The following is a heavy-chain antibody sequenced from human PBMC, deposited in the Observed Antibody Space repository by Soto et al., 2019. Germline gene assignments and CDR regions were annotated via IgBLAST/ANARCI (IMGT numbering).Heavy chain of an antibody. V-gene: IGHV3-53*01. Sequence: VGSLRLSCAAFGFTISGKKYVAWVRQAPGKGLEWVSALYDLDGSFYAASVKGRFTTSSDSSKTTVYLQMNDLRPDDTAVYYCATWHEREHAYDVWGQGTTVTVSS. CDR3: ATWHEREHAYDV. CDR2: LYDLDGS. D-gene: IGHD1-1*01. CDR1: GFTISGKKY. J-gene: IGHJ3*01.